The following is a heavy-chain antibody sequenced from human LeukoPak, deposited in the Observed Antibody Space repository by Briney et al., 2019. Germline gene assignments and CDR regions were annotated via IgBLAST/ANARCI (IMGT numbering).Heavy chain of an antibody. CDR2: INPSGGST. V-gene: IGHV1-46*03. Sequence: ASVKVSCKASGYTFTSYYMHWVRQAPGQGLEWVGIINPSGGSTSYAQKFQGRVTMTRDTSTSTVYMELSSLRSEDTAVYYCARDPQYYDFWSGYYNYYMDVWGKGTMVTVSS. CDR3: ARDPQYYDFWSGYYNYYMDV. CDR1: GYTFTSYY. D-gene: IGHD3-3*01. J-gene: IGHJ6*03.